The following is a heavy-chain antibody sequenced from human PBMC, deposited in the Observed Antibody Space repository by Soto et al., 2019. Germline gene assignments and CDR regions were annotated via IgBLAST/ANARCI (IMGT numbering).Heavy chain of an antibody. Sequence: GSLRLSCAASGFTFSSYWMSWVRQAPGKGLEWVANIKQDGSEKYYVDSVKGRFTISRDLSKNTLYLQMNSLRAEDTAVYYCARDCHGNLAYWGQGTLVTVSS. J-gene: IGHJ4*02. CDR1: GFTFSSYW. CDR3: ARDCHGNLAY. D-gene: IGHD1-1*01. V-gene: IGHV3-7*01. CDR2: IKQDGSEK.